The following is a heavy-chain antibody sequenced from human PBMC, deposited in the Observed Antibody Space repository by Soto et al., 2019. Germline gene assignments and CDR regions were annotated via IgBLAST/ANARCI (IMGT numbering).Heavy chain of an antibody. CDR3: AREKAPIIVATMGXLGY. V-gene: IGHV1-18*01. D-gene: IGHD5-12*01. CDR1: GYTFTSYG. CDR2: ISAYNGNT. J-gene: IGHJ4*02. Sequence: ASVKVSCKASGYTFTSYGISWVRQAPGQGLEWMGWISAYNGNTNYAQKLQGRVTMTTDTSTSTAYMELRSLRSDDTAVYYCAREKAPIIVATMGXLGYWGQGTLVTVSS.